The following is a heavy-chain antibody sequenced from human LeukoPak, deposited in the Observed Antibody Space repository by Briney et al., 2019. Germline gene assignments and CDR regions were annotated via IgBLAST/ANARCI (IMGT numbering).Heavy chain of an antibody. D-gene: IGHD2-2*01. CDR1: GGSFSGYY. CDR2: INHRGST. CDR3: ARKASIRGGFH. V-gene: IGHV4-34*01. Sequence: PSETLSLTCAVYGGSFSGYYWSWLRQPPGKGLEWVGEINHRGSTNYNPSLKSRITISVDTSKNQFSLKLISVTAADTAVYYCARKASIRGGFHWGQGTLVTVSS. J-gene: IGHJ4*02.